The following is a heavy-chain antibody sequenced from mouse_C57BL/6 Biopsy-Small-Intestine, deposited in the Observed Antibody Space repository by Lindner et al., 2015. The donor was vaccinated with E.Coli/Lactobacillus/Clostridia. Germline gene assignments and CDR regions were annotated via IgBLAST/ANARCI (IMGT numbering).Heavy chain of an antibody. V-gene: IGHV1-39*01. CDR3: ARHGNYFDF. J-gene: IGHJ2*01. Sequence: FKGKATLTVDQSSSMAYMQLNSLTSEDSAVYYCARHGNYFDFWGQGTTLTVSS. D-gene: IGHD2-1*01.